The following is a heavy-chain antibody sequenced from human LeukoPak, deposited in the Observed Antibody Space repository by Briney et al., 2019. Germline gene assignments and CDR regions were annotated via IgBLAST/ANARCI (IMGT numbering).Heavy chain of an antibody. CDR3: ARSGSGYLRYYFDY. J-gene: IGHJ4*02. CDR1: GYTFTSYG. V-gene: IGHV1-18*01. CDR2: ISGYNGNT. Sequence: ASVKVSCKASGYTFTSYGISWVRQAPGQGLEWMGWISGYNGNTNYAQKFQDRVTMTTDTSTSTAYMELRSLRSDDTAVYYCARSGSGYLRYYFDYWGQGTLVTVSS. D-gene: IGHD5-12*01.